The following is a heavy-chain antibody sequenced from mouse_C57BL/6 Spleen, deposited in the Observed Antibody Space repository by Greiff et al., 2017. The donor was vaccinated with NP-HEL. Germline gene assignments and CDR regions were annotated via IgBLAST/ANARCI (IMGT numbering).Heavy chain of an antibody. D-gene: IGHD2-5*01. CDR1: GYTFTSYW. V-gene: IGHV1-52*01. Sequence: QVQLQQPGAELVRPGSSVKLSCKASGYTFTSYWMHWVKQRPIQGLEWIGNIDPSDSETHYNQKFKDKATLTVDKSSSTAYMQLSSLTSEDSAVYYCARASYYSNYDFDYWCQGTTLTVSS. J-gene: IGHJ2*01. CDR3: ARASYYSNYDFDY. CDR2: IDPSDSET.